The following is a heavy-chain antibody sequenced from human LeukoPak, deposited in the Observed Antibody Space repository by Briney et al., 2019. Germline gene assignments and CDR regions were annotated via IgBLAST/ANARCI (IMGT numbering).Heavy chain of an antibody. D-gene: IGHD6-13*01. Sequence: GGSLRLSCAASGFTFSSHSMNWVRQAPGKGLEWVSSINSGSAYIYYADSVKGRFTISRDNARNSLYLQMTSLRAEDTAVYYCARDSGSSYYYYYMDVWGKGITVTVSS. CDR3: ARDSGSSYYYYYMDV. CDR1: GFTFSSHS. J-gene: IGHJ6*03. CDR2: INSGSAYI. V-gene: IGHV3-21*01.